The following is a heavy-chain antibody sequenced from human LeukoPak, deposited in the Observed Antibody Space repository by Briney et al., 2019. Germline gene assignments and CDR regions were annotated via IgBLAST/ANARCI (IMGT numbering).Heavy chain of an antibody. CDR1: GFTFSSYA. Sequence: GGSLRLSCAASGFTFSSYAMSWVRQAPGKGLEWVSAISGSGGSTYYADSVKGRFTISRDNSKNTLYLQMNSLRAEDTAVYYCARDPAAAGHTLDYWGQGTLVTVSS. CDR3: ARDPAAAGHTLDY. D-gene: IGHD6-13*01. CDR2: ISGSGGST. V-gene: IGHV3-23*01. J-gene: IGHJ4*02.